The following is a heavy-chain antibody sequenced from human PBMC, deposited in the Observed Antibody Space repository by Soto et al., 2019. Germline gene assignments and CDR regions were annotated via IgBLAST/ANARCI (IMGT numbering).Heavy chain of an antibody. V-gene: IGHV4-34*01. CDR3: AGGPDIVVVPADYGMDV. J-gene: IGHJ6*02. CDR1: GGSFSGYY. D-gene: IGHD2-2*01. Sequence: SETLSLTCAVYGGSFSGYYWSWIRQPPGKGLEWIGEINHSGSTNYNPSLKSRVTISVDTSKNQFSLKLSSVTAADTAVYYCAGGPDIVVVPADYGMDVWGQGTTVTVSS. CDR2: INHSGST.